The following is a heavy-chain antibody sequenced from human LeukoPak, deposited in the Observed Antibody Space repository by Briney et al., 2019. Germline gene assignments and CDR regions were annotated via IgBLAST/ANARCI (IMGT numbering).Heavy chain of an antibody. CDR1: GFTFSSYW. D-gene: IGHD3-3*01. CDR3: ARSTYYDFWSGYYTDAFDI. Sequence: GGSLRLSCAASGFTFSSYWMSWVRQAPGKGLEWVANIKQDGSEKYYVDSVKGRFTISRDNAKNSLYLQMNSLRAEDTAVYYRARSTYYDFWSGYYTDAFDIWGQGTMVTVSS. J-gene: IGHJ3*02. V-gene: IGHV3-7*01. CDR2: IKQDGSEK.